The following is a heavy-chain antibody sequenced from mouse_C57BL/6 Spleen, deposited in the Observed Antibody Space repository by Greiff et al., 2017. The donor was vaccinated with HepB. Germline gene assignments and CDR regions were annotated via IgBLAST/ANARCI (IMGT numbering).Heavy chain of an antibody. CDR1: GYTFTDYE. CDR2: IDPETGGT. V-gene: IGHV1-15*01. Sequence: VKLQQSGAELVRPGASVTLSCKASGYTFTDYEMHWVKQTPVHGLEWIGAIDPETGGTAYNQKFKGKAILTADKSSSTAYMELRSLTSEDSAVYYCTRSGYGNYPFAYWGQGTLVTVSA. J-gene: IGHJ3*01. CDR3: TRSGYGNYPFAY. D-gene: IGHD2-1*01.